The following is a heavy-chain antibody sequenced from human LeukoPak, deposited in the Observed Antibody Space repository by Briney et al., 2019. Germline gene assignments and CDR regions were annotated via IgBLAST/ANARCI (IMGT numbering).Heavy chain of an antibody. J-gene: IGHJ4*02. CDR3: ARESARLDYYFDY. Sequence: PGGSLRLSCAASGFTFSDYYMSWIRQAPGKGLEWVSYISSSGSTIYYADSVKGRFTNSRDNAKNSLYLQRNSLRAEDTAVYYCARESARLDYYFDYWGQGTLVTVSS. CDR2: ISSSGSTI. CDR1: GFTFSDYY. V-gene: IGHV3-11*01. D-gene: IGHD6-6*01.